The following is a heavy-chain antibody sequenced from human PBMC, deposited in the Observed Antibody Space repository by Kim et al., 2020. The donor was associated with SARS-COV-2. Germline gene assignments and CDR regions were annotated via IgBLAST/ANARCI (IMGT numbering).Heavy chain of an antibody. CDR1: GFTFRSYA. CDR3: AKDAVSGDGYCAFDF. Sequence: GGSLRLSCAASGFTFRSYAMAWVRQAEGKGLEWVSGLVGSGGEIDYADSVKGRFIISRDNSSNTLYLQMNSLRVEDSATYFCAKDAVSGDGYCAFDFWG. D-gene: IGHD5-12*01. CDR2: LVGSGGEI. V-gene: IGHV3-23*01. J-gene: IGHJ4*01.